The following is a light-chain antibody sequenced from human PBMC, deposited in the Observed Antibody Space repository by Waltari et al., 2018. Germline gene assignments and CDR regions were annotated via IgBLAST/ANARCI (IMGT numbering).Light chain of an antibody. CDR3: QHYESFPWT. CDR1: QSINRW. V-gene: IGKV1-5*03. CDR2: KSS. Sequence: DIQMTQSPSTLPASVGDRVTITCRASQSINRWLAWYQQKPGKAPNLLIYKSSNLKSGDPSMFSGSGSGTEFTLTISSLQPENSATYYCQHYESFPWTFGQGTKVEIK. J-gene: IGKJ1*01.